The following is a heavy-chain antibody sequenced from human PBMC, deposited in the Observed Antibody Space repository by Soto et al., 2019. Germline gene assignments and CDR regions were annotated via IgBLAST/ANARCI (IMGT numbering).Heavy chain of an antibody. D-gene: IGHD3-10*01. CDR3: AKAYGSGSYYKPINY. V-gene: IGHV3-30*18. CDR2: RSYDGSNK. CDR1: GFTFSSYG. J-gene: IGHJ4*02. Sequence: XXSLRLSFAASGFTFSSYGMHWVHQAPGKGMEWVAVRSYDGSNKYYADSVKGRFTISRDNSKNTLYLQMNSLRAEDTAEYYCAKAYGSGSYYKPINYWGQGTLVTVSS.